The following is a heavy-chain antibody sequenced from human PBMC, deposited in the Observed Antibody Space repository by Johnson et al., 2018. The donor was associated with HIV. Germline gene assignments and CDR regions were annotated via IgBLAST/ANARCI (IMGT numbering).Heavy chain of an antibody. V-gene: IGHV3-30*04. CDR1: GFAFSGYA. CDR2: ISYDGTKK. J-gene: IGHJ3*02. D-gene: IGHD4-11*01. CDR3: ARSVHDYSDFLRGTDACDI. Sequence: QVQLVESGGGVVQPGRSLRLSCAASGFAFSGYALHWVRQAPGKGLEWVAVISYDGTKKYYAGSVKGRFTISRDNSKNTLYLQMNKLRAEETAGYYWARSVHDYSDFLRGTDACDIWGQGTLVIVSS.